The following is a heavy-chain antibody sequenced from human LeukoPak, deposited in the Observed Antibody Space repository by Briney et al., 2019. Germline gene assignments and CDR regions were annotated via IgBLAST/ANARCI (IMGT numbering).Heavy chain of an antibody. D-gene: IGHD5-18*01. CDR3: ARSIRGYSDVRGYMDV. CDR1: GGSIRSYY. J-gene: IGHJ6*03. Sequence: SETLSLTCTVSGGSIRSYYWNWIRQTPGKGLEGTGHIYYSGRINYNPSLKSRVTISVDTSKNQCSLKLTSVTAADTAVYYCARSIRGYSDVRGYMDVWGKGTTVTVSS. V-gene: IGHV4-59*01. CDR2: IYYSGRI.